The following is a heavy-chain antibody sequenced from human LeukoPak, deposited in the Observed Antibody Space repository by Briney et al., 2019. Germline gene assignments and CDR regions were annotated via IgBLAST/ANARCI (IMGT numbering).Heavy chain of an antibody. J-gene: IGHJ6*02. V-gene: IGHV4-61*08. Sequence: SETLSLTCTVSGGSISSGGYYWSWIRQHPGKGLEWIGYIYYSGSTNYNPSLKSRVTISVDTSKNQFSLKLSSVTAADTAVYYCARASGSTIFNYYGMDVWGQGTTVTVSS. CDR3: ARASGSTIFNYYGMDV. CDR2: IYYSGST. CDR1: GGSISSGGYY. D-gene: IGHD3-3*01.